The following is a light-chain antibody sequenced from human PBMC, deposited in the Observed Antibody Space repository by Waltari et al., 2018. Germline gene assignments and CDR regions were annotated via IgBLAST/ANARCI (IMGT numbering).Light chain of an antibody. V-gene: IGKV3-11*01. CDR3: QQRSNWPPVYT. CDR2: DAS. Sequence: DIVLTQSPATLSLSPGERDTLSCRASQSVSSYLAWYQQKPGQAPRLLIYDASNRATGIPARFSGSGSGTDFTLTISSLEPEDFAVYFCQQRSNWPPVYTFGQGTKLDIK. CDR1: QSVSSY. J-gene: IGKJ2*01.